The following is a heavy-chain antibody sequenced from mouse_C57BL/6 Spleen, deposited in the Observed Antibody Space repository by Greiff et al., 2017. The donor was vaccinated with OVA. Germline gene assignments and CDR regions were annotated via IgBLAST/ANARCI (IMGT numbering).Heavy chain of an antibody. CDR1: GYTFPSYW. V-gene: IGHV1-53*01. CDR3: ARGGYYGSYWYFDV. J-gene: IGHJ1*03. D-gene: IGHD1-1*01. CDR2: INPSNGGT. Sequence: QVQLMQPGTELVKPGASVKLSCKASGYTFPSYWMHWVKQRPGPGLEWIGNINPSNGGTNYNEKFKSKATLTVDKSSSTAYMQLSSLTSEDSAVYYCARGGYYGSYWYFDVWGTGTTVTVSS.